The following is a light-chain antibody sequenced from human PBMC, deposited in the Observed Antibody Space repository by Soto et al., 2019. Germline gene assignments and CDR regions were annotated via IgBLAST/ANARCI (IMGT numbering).Light chain of an antibody. Sequence: DIQMTQSPSSVSASVGDTVSITCRASQGINNWLAWYQQKPGKAPQVLIYAASSLQSGVPSRFSGSGFGTDFTLTITSLQPEDFATYFCHQANNFPLTFGGGTKIEIK. CDR1: QGINNW. CDR2: AAS. J-gene: IGKJ4*01. V-gene: IGKV1-12*01. CDR3: HQANNFPLT.